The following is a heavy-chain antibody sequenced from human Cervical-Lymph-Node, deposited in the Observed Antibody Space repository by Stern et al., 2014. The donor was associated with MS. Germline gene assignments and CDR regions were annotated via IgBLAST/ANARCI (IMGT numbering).Heavy chain of an antibody. D-gene: IGHD2-2*01. CDR1: GDTFPNYA. Sequence: QVQLVESGAEVKKPGSSVKVSCKASGDTFPNYAISWVRQAPGQGLQWMGGIIPKFRTANYPQNLLGRVTFIADESTTTVHMVLSSLRSEDTAVYYCAREDTNSPLGRYYYYGMDVWGQGTTVTVSS. CDR3: AREDTNSPLGRYYYYGMDV. J-gene: IGHJ6*02. CDR2: IIPKFRTA. V-gene: IGHV1-69*01.